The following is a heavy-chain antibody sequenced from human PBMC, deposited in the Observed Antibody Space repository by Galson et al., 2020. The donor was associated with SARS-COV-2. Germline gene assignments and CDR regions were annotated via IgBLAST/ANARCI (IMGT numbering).Heavy chain of an antibody. CDR3: ARARSVSYLSAFDI. J-gene: IGHJ3*02. CDR2: ISYDGSNK. Sequence: QLGESLKISCAASGFTFSSYAMHWVRQAPGKGLEWVAVISYDGSNKYYADSVKGRFTISRDNSKNTLYLQMNSLRAEDTAVYYCARARSVSYLSAFDIWGQGTMVTVSS. V-gene: IGHV3-30*04. CDR1: GFTFSSYA. D-gene: IGHD1-26*01.